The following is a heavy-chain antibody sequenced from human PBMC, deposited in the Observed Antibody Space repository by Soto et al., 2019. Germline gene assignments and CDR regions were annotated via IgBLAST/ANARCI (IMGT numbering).Heavy chain of an antibody. CDR1: GFSFNGYS. CDR3: AREGRGYCASSSCPGI. D-gene: IGHD2-2*01. CDR2: IKGDGSDK. Sequence: EVQLVESGGGLAQPGGSLRPSCTASGFSFNGYSMSWVRQAPGRGLEWVANIKGDGSDKNYVDSVKGRFTISSDSAKTSVFLQMNSLRAEDTAVYYCAREGRGYCASSSCPGIWGQGTLVTVSS. V-gene: IGHV3-7*01. J-gene: IGHJ4*02.